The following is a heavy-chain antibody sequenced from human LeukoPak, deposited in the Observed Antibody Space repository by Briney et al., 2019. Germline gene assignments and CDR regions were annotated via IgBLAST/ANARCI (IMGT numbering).Heavy chain of an antibody. V-gene: IGHV3-23*01. CDR1: GFTFSSYA. CDR2: ISGSGGRT. Sequence: GGSLRLSCAASGFTFSSYAMSWVRQAQGKGLEWVSSISGSGGRTYYADSVKGRFTIPRDNSKITLYLEMNSVRDEATAVYSCAKDRAIAAAGEDYWGQGTLVTVSS. D-gene: IGHD6-13*01. CDR3: AKDRAIAAAGEDY. J-gene: IGHJ4*02.